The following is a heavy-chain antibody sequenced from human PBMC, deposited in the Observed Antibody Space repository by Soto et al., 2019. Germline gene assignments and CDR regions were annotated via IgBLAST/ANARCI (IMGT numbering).Heavy chain of an antibody. CDR3: ATHQTPWLFYYFDY. J-gene: IGHJ4*02. V-gene: IGHV4-39*01. CDR1: GVSISSSSYY. D-gene: IGHD3-9*01. Sequence: SETLSLTCTVSGVSISSSSYYWVAIREPPGKVLEWIGSIYYSGSTYYNPSLKSRVTISVDTSKNQFSLKLSSVTAADTAVPYCATHQTPWLFYYFDYCGQGTLVTVSS. CDR2: IYYSGST.